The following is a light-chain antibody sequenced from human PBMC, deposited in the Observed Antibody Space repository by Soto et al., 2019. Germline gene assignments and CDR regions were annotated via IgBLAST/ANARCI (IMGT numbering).Light chain of an antibody. CDR1: QTVSRS. J-gene: IGKJ2*01. CDR3: QQDIDSFPYP. V-gene: IGKV3-15*01. Sequence: EVVLTQSPATLSVSPGERATLSCRASQTVSRSLAWYQQKPGQAPRLLIYGASTRATGIPGRFSGSGSGTDFTLTISSLQSEDFAVYYGQQDIDSFPYPFGQGTK. CDR2: GAS.